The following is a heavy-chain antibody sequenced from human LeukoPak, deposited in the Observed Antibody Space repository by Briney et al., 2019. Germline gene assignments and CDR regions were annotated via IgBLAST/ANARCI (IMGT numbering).Heavy chain of an antibody. CDR3: ARTLGYCSSTSCSTFDY. CDR2: IYYSGST. V-gene: IGHV4-59*08. CDR1: GGSISSYY. Sequence: SETLSLTCTVSGGSISSYYWSWIRQPPGKGLEWIGYIYYSGSTNYNPSLKSRVTISVDTSKNQFSLKLSSVTAADTAVYYCARTLGYCSSTSCSTFDYWGQGTLVTVSS. J-gene: IGHJ4*02. D-gene: IGHD2-2*02.